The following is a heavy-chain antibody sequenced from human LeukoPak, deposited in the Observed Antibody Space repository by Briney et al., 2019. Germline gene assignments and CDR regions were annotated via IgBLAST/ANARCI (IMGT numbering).Heavy chain of an antibody. V-gene: IGHV4-59*08. Sequence: SETLSLTCTVSGGSISSYYWSWIRQPPGKGLEWIGYIYYSGSTNYNPSFKSRVTISVDTSKNQFSLKLSSVTAADTAVYYCARRRTYYYDSSGYSYFDYWGQGTLVTVSS. CDR3: ARRRTYYYDSSGYSYFDY. J-gene: IGHJ4*02. D-gene: IGHD3-22*01. CDR2: IYYSGST. CDR1: GGSISSYY.